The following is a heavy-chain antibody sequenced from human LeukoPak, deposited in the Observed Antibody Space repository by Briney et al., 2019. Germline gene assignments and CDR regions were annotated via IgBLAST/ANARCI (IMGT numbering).Heavy chain of an antibody. J-gene: IGHJ5*02. CDR1: GYTFTSYD. CDR3: AREMGNYGEENWFDP. Sequence: ASVTVSCKASGYTFTSYDINWVRQATGQGLEWMGWMNPNSGNTGYAQKFQGRVTMTRNTSISTAYMELSSLRSEDTAVYYCAREMGNYGEENWFDPWGQGTLVTVSS. D-gene: IGHD4-11*01. V-gene: IGHV1-8*01. CDR2: MNPNSGNT.